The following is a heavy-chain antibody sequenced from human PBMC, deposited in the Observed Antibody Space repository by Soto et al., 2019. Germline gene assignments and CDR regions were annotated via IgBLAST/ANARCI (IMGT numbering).Heavy chain of an antibody. CDR3: ARHCSGGSCYSDAFDI. CDR1: GGSISRYY. V-gene: IGHV4-59*08. J-gene: IGHJ3*02. Sequence: QVQLQESGPGLVKPSETLSLTCTVSGGSISRYYWSWIRQPPGKGLEWIGYIYYSGSTNYNPSLKRRVSISLDTLKTXFSLQLSSVTAADTALYYCARHCSGGSCYSDAFDIWGQGTMVTVSS. D-gene: IGHD2-15*01. CDR2: IYYSGST.